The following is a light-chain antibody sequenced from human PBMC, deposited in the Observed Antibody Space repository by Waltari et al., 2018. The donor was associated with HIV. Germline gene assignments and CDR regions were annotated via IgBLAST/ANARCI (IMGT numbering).Light chain of an antibody. CDR3: VGWDSRLSGYV. V-gene: IGLV1-47*01. CDR2: KDT. J-gene: IGLJ1*01. Sequence: QSVLTQPPSASGTPGQRVTISCSGSSSNIDNAHVYWYQQLTGAAPRLLIYKDTQRPSGVPDRFTGSKSGTSASLAISGLRSEDEADYYCVGWDSRLSGYVFGSGTKVTVL. CDR1: SSNIDNAH.